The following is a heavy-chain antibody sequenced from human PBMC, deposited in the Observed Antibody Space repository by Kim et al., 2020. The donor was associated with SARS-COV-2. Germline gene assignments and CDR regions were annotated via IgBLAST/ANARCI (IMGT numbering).Heavy chain of an antibody. V-gene: IGHV1-24*01. CDR2: FDPEDGET. J-gene: IGHJ4*02. CDR1: GYTLTELS. Sequence: ASVKVSCKVSGYTLTELSMHWVRQAPGKGLEWMGGFDPEDGETIYAQKFQGRVTMTEDTSTDTAYMELSSLRSEDTAVYYCATAVPTPRLGELSSYFDYWGQGTLVTVSS. CDR3: ATAVPTPRLGELSSYFDY. D-gene: IGHD3-16*02.